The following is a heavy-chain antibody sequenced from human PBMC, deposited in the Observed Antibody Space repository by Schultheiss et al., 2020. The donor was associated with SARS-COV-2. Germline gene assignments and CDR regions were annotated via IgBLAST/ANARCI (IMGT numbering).Heavy chain of an antibody. D-gene: IGHD1-26*01. J-gene: IGHJ3*02. V-gene: IGHV3-30*03. Sequence: GGSLRLSCAASGFTFSSYGMHWVRQAPGKGLEWVAVISYDGSNKYYVDSVKGRFTISRDNAKNSLYLQMNSLRAEDTAVYYCARDGGGGSYGVGAFDIWGQGTMVTVSS. CDR1: GFTFSSYG. CDR3: ARDGGGGSYGVGAFDI. CDR2: ISYDGSNK.